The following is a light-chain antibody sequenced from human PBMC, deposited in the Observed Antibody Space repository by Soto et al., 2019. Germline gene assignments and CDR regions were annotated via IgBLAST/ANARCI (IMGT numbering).Light chain of an antibody. CDR1: SGINVGTYK. CDR2: YKSDSDK. Sequence: QLVLTQPSSLSAPPGASASLTCTLRSGINVGTYKIYWYQQKPGSPPQYLLRYKSDSDKQQGSGVPSRFSGSKDASANAGILVISGLQSEDEADYYCMIWHNSAWVFGGGTQLTVL. J-gene: IGLJ3*02. V-gene: IGLV5-45*03. CDR3: MIWHNSAWV.